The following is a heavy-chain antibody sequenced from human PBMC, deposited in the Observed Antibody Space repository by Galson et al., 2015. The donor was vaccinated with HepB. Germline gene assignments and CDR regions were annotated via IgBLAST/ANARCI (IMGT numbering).Heavy chain of an antibody. CDR1: GYTFANYA. CDR3: AKASSASQWIPGY. Sequence: SLRLSCAVSGYTFANYAVNWVRQAPGKGLEWVSAISGSGGSTYYADSVKGRFTISRDNSKNTLYLQMNSLRAEDTAVYYCAKASSASQWIPGYWGQGTLVTVSS. CDR2: ISGSGGST. J-gene: IGHJ4*02. V-gene: IGHV3-23*01. D-gene: IGHD5-18*01.